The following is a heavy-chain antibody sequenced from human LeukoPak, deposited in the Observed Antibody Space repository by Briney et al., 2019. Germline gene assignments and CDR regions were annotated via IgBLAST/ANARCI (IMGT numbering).Heavy chain of an antibody. J-gene: IGHJ4*02. CDR1: GGSISSYY. CDR3: ARVPSSGYFDY. Sequence: KPSETLSLTCTVSGGSISSYYWSWIRQPPGKGLEWIGYIYYSGSTNYNPSLKRRVTISVDTSKNQFSLKLSSVTAADTAVYYCARVPSSGYFDYWGQGTLVTVSS. CDR2: IYYSGST. D-gene: IGHD3-22*01. V-gene: IGHV4-59*01.